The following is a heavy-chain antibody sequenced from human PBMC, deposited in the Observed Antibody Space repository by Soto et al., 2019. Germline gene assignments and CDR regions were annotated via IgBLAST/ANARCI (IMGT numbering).Heavy chain of an antibody. Sequence: QVQLVQSGAEVKKPGASVKVSCKASGYTFTSYGISWVRQAPGQGLEWMGWISPYNGNTNYAQKLQGRVTMTTDTSPSTAYMELRSLRSDDPAVYYCARGIGGYFGVDYYYGMDVWGQGTTVTVSS. J-gene: IGHJ6*02. D-gene: IGHD3-16*01. V-gene: IGHV1-18*01. CDR3: ARGIGGYFGVDYYYGMDV. CDR1: GYTFTSYG. CDR2: ISPYNGNT.